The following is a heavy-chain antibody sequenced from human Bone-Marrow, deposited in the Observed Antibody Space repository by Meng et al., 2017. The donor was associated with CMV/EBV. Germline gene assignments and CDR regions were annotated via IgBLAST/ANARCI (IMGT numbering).Heavy chain of an antibody. D-gene: IGHD2-2*01. J-gene: IGHJ4*02. Sequence: SETLSLTCTVSGGSISGSSYYWAWIRQPPGKGLEWIGSIYYSGNTYYNPSLKSRVTISLDTSNNQFSLKLSSVTAADTAVYYCARLYCSSTSCYAATLDYWGQGTLVTVSS. CDR1: GGSISGSSYY. CDR2: IYYSGNT. CDR3: ARLYCSSTSCYAATLDY. V-gene: IGHV4-39*01.